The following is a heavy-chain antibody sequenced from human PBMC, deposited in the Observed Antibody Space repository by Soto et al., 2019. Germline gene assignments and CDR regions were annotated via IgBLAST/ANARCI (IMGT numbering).Heavy chain of an antibody. D-gene: IGHD6-6*01. CDR1: GFTFSSYA. CDR3: AKGDSIAARQPYWYFDL. CDR2: ISGSGGST. Sequence: EVQLLESGGGLVQPGGSLRLSCAASGFTFSSYAMSWVRQAPGKGLEWVSAISGSGGSTYYADSVKGRFTISKDNSKNTLYLQMNRLRAEDTAVYYCAKGDSIAARQPYWYFDLWGRGTLVTVSS. J-gene: IGHJ2*01. V-gene: IGHV3-23*01.